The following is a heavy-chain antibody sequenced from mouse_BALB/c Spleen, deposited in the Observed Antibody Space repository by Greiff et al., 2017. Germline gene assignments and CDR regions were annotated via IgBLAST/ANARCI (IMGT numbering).Heavy chain of an antibody. CDR1: GYTFTEYI. CDR2: FYPGSGSI. Sequence: QGQLQQSGAELVKPGASVKLSCKASGYTFTEYIIHWVKQRSGQGLEWIGWFYPGSGSIKYNEKFKDKATLTADKSSSTVYMELSRLTSEDSAVYFCARHERGYGNFHYYAMDYWGQGTSVTVSS. CDR3: ARHERGYGNFHYYAMDY. V-gene: IGHV1-62-2*01. D-gene: IGHD2-10*02. J-gene: IGHJ4*01.